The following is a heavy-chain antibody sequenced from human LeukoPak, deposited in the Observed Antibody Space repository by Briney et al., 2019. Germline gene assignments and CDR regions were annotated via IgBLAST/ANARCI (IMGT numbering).Heavy chain of an antibody. V-gene: IGHV5-51*01. CDR2: IYPGDSDT. J-gene: IGHJ3*02. Sequence: GESLKISCKGSGYSFTSYWIGWVRQMPGKGLEWMGIIYPGDSDTRYSPSFQGQVTISADKSISTAYLQWSSLKASDTAMYYCASTLHGPLVVPAAIQSAFDIWGQGTMVTVSS. CDR1: GYSFTSYW. CDR3: ASTLHGPLVVPAAIQSAFDI. D-gene: IGHD2-2*02.